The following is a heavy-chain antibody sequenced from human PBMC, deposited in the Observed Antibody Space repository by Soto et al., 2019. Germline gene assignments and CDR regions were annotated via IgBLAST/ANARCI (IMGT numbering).Heavy chain of an antibody. Sequence: QVQLQESGPGLVKPSQTLSLTCTVSGGSISSGGYYWSWIRQHPGKGLEWIGYIYYSGSTYYNPPLKXXVXIXXDTSKNQFSLKLSSVTAADTAVYYCATINPGIGGYWGQGTLVTVSS. J-gene: IGHJ4*02. D-gene: IGHD3-3*01. V-gene: IGHV4-31*01. CDR1: GGSISSGGYY. CDR3: ATINPGIGGY. CDR2: IYYSGST.